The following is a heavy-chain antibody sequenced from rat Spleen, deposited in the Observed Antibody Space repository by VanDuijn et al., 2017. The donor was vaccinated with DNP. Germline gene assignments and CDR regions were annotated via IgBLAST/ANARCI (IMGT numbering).Heavy chain of an antibody. CDR1: GFTFSDYN. CDR3: TTRRDGY. D-gene: IGHD1-12*02. V-gene: IGHV5S10*01. Sequence: EVQLVESGGGLVQSGRSLKVSCAASGFTFSDYNMAWVRQAPKKGLEWVATISTSGTRTYYPDSVKGRFTISRDNAKSSLYLQMDSLRSEDTATYYCTTRRDGYWGQGVMVTVSS. CDR2: ISTSGTRT. J-gene: IGHJ2*01.